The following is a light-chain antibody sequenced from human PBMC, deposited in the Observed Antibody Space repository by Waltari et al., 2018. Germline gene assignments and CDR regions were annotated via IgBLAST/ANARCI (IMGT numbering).Light chain of an antibody. J-gene: IGKJ4*01. CDR3: QQRTNWPLT. CDR1: QSVNYF. Sequence: EIVLTQSPATLSLSPGERATLSCRASQSVNYFLAWFQQKPGQAPRLLFYEASNRATGIPARFSGSGAGTDFTLTISSLEPEDFAVYYCQQRTNWPLTFGGGTKVEIK. CDR2: EAS. V-gene: IGKV3-11*01.